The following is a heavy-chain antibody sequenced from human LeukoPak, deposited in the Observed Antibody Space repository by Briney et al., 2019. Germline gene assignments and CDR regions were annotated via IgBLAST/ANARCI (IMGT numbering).Heavy chain of an antibody. Sequence: GGSLRLSCAASGFTVSSNYMSWVRQAPGKGLEWVSVIYSGGSTYYADSVKGRFTISRDNSKNTLYLQMNSLRAEDTAVYYCASGDSSSSYYYYYYMDVWGKGTTVTVS. CDR3: ASGDSSSSYYYYYYMDV. CDR2: IYSGGST. CDR1: GFTVSSNY. D-gene: IGHD6-6*01. V-gene: IGHV3-53*01. J-gene: IGHJ6*03.